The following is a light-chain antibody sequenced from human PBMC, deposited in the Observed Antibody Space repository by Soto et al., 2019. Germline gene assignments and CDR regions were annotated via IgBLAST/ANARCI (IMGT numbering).Light chain of an antibody. Sequence: QSALTQPAFVSGSPGQSITISCTGTSSDVGGYNYVSWYQQHPGKAPKLMIYEVSNRPSGGSNRFSGSKSGNTASLTISGLQAEDEADYYCSSYTSSSTLVFGGGTKLTVL. CDR3: SSYTSSSTLV. CDR2: EVS. J-gene: IGLJ2*01. CDR1: SSDVGGYNY. V-gene: IGLV2-14*01.